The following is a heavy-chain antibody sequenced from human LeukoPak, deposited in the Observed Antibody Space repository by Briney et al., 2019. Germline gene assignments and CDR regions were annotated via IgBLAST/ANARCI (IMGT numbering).Heavy chain of an antibody. CDR2: ISSSSSYI. CDR3: ARDASTRSFDY. V-gene: IGHV3-21*01. J-gene: IGHJ4*02. Sequence: GGSLRLSCAASGFTSSSYSMNWVRQAPGKGREWVSSISSSSSYIYYADSVKGRFTISRDNAKNSLYLQMNSLRAEDTAVYYCARDASTRSFDYWGQGTLVTVSS. CDR1: GFTSSSYS.